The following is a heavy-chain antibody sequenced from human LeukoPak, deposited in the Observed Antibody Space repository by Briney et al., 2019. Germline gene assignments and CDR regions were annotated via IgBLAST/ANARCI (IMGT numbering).Heavy chain of an antibody. CDR2: ISSSSSYT. CDR1: GFTFSDYY. J-gene: IGHJ4*02. CDR3: ARYSSSWEGFDY. V-gene: IGHV3-11*03. D-gene: IGHD6-13*01. Sequence: KPGGSLRLSCAASGFTFSDYYMSWIRQAPGKGLEWVSYISSSSSYTNYADSVKGRFTISRDNAKNSLYLQMNSLRAEDTAVYYIARYSSSWEGFDYWGQGTLVTVSS.